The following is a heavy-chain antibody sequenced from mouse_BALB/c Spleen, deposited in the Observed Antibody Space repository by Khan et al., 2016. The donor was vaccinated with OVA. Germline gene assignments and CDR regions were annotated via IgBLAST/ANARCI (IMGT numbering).Heavy chain of an antibody. CDR1: GYTFTNYW. CDR2: IYPGGYFT. CDR3: ARGATWFVDV. V-gene: IGHV1-63*02. J-gene: IGHJ1*01. Sequence: VQLQQSGGEVVRPGTSVEISCKASGYTFTNYWLGWLRQRPGHGLEWIGDIYPGGYFTNYNEHFKDKATLTVDTSSRTADLQLRSLTSEDSAVYFCARGATWFVDVWVAGTTVTVSS. D-gene: IGHD1-1*01.